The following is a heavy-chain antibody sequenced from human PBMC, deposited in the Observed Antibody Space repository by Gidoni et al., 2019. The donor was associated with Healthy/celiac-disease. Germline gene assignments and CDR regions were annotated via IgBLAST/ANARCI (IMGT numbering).Heavy chain of an antibody. Sequence: QVQLVESGGGVVQPGRSLRLSCAASGFTFSSYGMHWVRQAPGKGLEWVAVISYDGSNKYYADSVKGRFTISRDNSKNTLYLQMNSLRAEDTAVYYCAKGGLRYFDWLTDYWGQGTLVTVSS. CDR2: ISYDGSNK. J-gene: IGHJ4*02. CDR3: AKGGLRYFDWLTDY. D-gene: IGHD3-9*01. V-gene: IGHV3-30*18. CDR1: GFTFSSYG.